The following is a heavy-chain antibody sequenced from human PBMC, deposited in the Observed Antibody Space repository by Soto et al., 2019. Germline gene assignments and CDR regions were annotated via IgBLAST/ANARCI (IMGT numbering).Heavy chain of an antibody. D-gene: IGHD3-10*01. J-gene: IGHJ3*02. CDR2: IYYSGST. CDR1: GGSISSYY. CDR3: GRHTNYYGSGNNNAFDI. V-gene: IGHV4-59*08. Sequence: SETLSLTCTVSGGSISSYYWSWIRQPPGKGLEWIGYIYYSGSTNYNPSLKSRVTISVDTSKNQFSLKLSSVTAADTAVYYCGRHTNYYGSGNNNAFDIWGQGTMVTVSS.